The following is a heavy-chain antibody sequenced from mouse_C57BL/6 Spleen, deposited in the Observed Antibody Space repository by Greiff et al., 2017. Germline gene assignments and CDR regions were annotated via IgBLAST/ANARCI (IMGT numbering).Heavy chain of an antibody. Sequence: EVQLQQSGAELVKPGASVKLSCTASGFNIKDYYMHWVKQRTEQGLEWIGRIDPEDGETKYAPKFQCKATITADTSSNTAYLQLSSLTSEDTAVYYCARTVVAYYFDYWGQGTTLTVSS. CDR2: IDPEDGET. D-gene: IGHD1-1*01. CDR1: GFNIKDYY. J-gene: IGHJ2*01. CDR3: ARTVVAYYFDY. V-gene: IGHV14-2*01.